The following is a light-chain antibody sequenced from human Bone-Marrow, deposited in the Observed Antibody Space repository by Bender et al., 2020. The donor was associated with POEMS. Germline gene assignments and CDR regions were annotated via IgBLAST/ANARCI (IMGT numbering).Light chain of an antibody. J-gene: IGLJ2*01. CDR1: NIKYKG. Sequence: SYVLTQAPSVSVAPGQTATIACGGDNIKYKGVHWYQQKPGQAPVLVVYDDSDRPSRIPERFSASSSGTTVTLTISGVQAEDEADYFCQSADISGSYGIFGGGTKLTVL. V-gene: IGLV3-21*02. CDR3: QSADISGSYGI. CDR2: DDS.